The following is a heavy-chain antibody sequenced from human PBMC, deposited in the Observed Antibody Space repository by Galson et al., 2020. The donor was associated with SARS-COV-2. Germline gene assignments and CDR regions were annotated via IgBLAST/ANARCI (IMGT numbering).Heavy chain of an antibody. CDR1: GFTFSSYG. CDR2: IWYDGSNK. Sequence: GESLKISCAASGFTFSSYGMHWVRQAPGKGLEWVAVIWYDGSNKYYADSVKGRFTISRDNSKNTLYLQMNSLRAEDTAVYYCAREGIAARALDYWGQGTLVTVSS. D-gene: IGHD6-6*01. CDR3: AREGIAARALDY. V-gene: IGHV3-33*01. J-gene: IGHJ4*02.